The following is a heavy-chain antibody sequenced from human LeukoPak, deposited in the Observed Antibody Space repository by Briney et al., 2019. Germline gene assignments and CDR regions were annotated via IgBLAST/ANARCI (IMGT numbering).Heavy chain of an antibody. CDR2: IWYDGSNK. Sequence: PGGSLRLSCAASGITFSSHGMHWVRQAPGKGLEWVAVIWYDGSNKYYADSVKGRFTISRDHSKNTLYLQMKSLRAEDTAVYYCARELEIAVSGTLGYWGQGTLVTVSS. CDR3: ARELEIAVSGTLGY. CDR1: GITFSSHG. V-gene: IGHV3-33*01. D-gene: IGHD6-19*01. J-gene: IGHJ4*02.